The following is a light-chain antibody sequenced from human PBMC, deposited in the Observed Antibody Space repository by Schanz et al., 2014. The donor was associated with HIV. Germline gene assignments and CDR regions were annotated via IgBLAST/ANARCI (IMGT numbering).Light chain of an antibody. V-gene: IGKV3-15*01. CDR2: GAS. J-gene: IGKJ3*01. CDR3: QQSNDWPRST. Sequence: EVVLTQSPGTLSLSPGERATLSCRASQSVGINLAWYQQKPGQPPRLLISGASTRATNIPAKFSGSGSGTEFSLTISNLQSEDFAVYYCQQSNDWPRSTFGPGTKVEIK. CDR1: QSVGIN.